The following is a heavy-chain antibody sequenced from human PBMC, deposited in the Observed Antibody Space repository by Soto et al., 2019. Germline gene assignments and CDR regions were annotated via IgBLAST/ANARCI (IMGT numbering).Heavy chain of an antibody. CDR3: ARDRAALIAAGAFDY. J-gene: IGHJ4*02. D-gene: IGHD6-13*01. V-gene: IGHV3-30-3*01. Sequence: QVQLVESGGGVVQPGRSLRLSCAASGFTFSSYAMHWVRQAPGKGLEWVAVISYDGSNKYYADSVKGRFTISRDNSKNTLYLQMNSLIAEDTAVYYCARDRAALIAAGAFDYWGQGTLVTVSS. CDR1: GFTFSSYA. CDR2: ISYDGSNK.